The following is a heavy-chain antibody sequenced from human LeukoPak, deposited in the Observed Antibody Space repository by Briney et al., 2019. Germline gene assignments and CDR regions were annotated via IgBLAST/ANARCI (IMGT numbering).Heavy chain of an antibody. CDR2: IYHSGST. CDR3: ARDSTDIVVVPGLDY. V-gene: IGHV4-59*12. Sequence: SETLSLTCTVSGGSISSYYWSWIRQPPGKGLEWIGYIYHSGSTYYNPSLKSRVTISVDRSKNQFSLKLSSVTAADTAVYYCARDSTDIVVVPGLDYWGQGTLVTVSS. CDR1: GGSISSYY. J-gene: IGHJ4*02. D-gene: IGHD2-2*01.